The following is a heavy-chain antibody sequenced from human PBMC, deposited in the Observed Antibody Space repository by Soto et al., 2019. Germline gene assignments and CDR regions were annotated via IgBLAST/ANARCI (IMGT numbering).Heavy chain of an antibody. D-gene: IGHD6-19*01. CDR2: VYYTGST. CDR3: ARSVAVPGAHIDY. CDR1: GGCISGSY. J-gene: IGHJ4*02. V-gene: IGHV4-59*01. Sequence: LSLTCSVSGGCISGSYWSWIRHSPGKGLEWLGYVYYTGSTNYSPSLRSRVSISVDTSKNEFSLRLSSVTAADTAVYFCARSVAVPGAHIDYWGQGTQVTVSS.